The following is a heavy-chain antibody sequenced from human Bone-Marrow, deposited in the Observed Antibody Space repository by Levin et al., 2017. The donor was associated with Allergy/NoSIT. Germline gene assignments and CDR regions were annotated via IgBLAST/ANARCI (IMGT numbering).Heavy chain of an antibody. D-gene: IGHD4-17*01. J-gene: IGHJ4*02. CDR3: APRTTGTRGRDY. CDR2: IYWDDDK. CDR1: GFSLSPGGVG. V-gene: IGHV2-5*02. Sequence: SGPTLVKPTQTLTLTCTFSGFSLSPGGVGVGWIRQPPGKALEWLALIYWDDDKRYSPSLRSRRTITKDTSKNQEVLTMTNMHPVDTATYYCAPRTTGTRGRDYWGQGTLVTVSS.